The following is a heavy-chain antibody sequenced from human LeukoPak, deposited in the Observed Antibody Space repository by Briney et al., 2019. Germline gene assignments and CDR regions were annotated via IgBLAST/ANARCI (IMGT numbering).Heavy chain of an antibody. CDR3: ARSYGSGNYSDY. CDR2: IYYTGST. Sequence: PSETLSLTCTVSGGSISTYYWSWIRQPPGKGLEWIGYIYYTGSTEHNPSLKSRVTLSVDTSKNQFSLRLNSVTAADTAVYYCARSYGSGNYSDYWGQGTLVTVSS. J-gene: IGHJ4*02. D-gene: IGHD3-10*01. V-gene: IGHV4-59*01. CDR1: GGSISTYY.